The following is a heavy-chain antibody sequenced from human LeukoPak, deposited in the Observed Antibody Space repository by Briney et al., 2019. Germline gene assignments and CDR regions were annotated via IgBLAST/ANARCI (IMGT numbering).Heavy chain of an antibody. CDR3: ARPYYYDSRIDP. V-gene: IGHV4-30-4*01. CDR2: MYYSGST. CDR1: GGSISSGDYY. D-gene: IGHD3-22*01. J-gene: IGHJ5*02. Sequence: PSQTLSLTCTVSGGSISSGDYYWRWIRQPPGKGLEWIGYMYYSGSTYYNPSLKSRATISVDTSKNQLSLKLSSVTAADTAVYYCARPYYYDSRIDPWGQGTLVTVSS.